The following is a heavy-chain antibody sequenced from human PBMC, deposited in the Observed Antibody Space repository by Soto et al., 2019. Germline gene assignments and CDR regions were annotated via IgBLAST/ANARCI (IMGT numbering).Heavy chain of an antibody. CDR1: GFTFSSYS. CDR3: AREVYYYGSGNWGY. D-gene: IGHD3-10*01. V-gene: IGHV3-48*01. J-gene: IGHJ4*02. Sequence: EVPLVESGGGLVQPGGSLRLSCAASGFTFSSYSMNWVRQAPGKGLEWVSYISSSSSTIYYADSVKGRFTISRDNAKNSLYLQMNSLRAEDTAVYYCAREVYYYGSGNWGYWGQGTLVTVSS. CDR2: ISSSSSTI.